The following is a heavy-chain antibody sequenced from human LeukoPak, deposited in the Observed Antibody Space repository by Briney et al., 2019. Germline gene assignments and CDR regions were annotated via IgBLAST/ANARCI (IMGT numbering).Heavy chain of an antibody. V-gene: IGHV1-2*02. CDR3: ARVGSSGWYVHPTLDY. CDR2: INPSNGDT. Sequence: ASVKVSCKASGYTFSDYYIHRVRQAPGQGLEWMAWINPSNGDTNYEQKFQGRVTMTRETSISTVYMELTRLISDDTAVYYCARVGSSGWYVHPTLDYWGQGTLVTVSS. CDR1: GYTFSDYY. J-gene: IGHJ4*02. D-gene: IGHD6-19*01.